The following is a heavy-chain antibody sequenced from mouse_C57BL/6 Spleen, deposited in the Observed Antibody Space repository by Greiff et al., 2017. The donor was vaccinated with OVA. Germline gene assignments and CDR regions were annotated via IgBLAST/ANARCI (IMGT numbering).Heavy chain of an antibody. D-gene: IGHD1-1*01. Sequence: VQLQQSGAELTKPGASVKLSCKATGYTFTGYWIEWVKQRPGHGLEWIGEILPGSGSTNYNEKFKGKATFTADTSSNTAYMQLSSLTTEDSAIYYCARAPRYYGSSPYYFDYWGQGTTLTVSS. CDR2: ILPGSGST. V-gene: IGHV1-9*01. J-gene: IGHJ2*01. CDR3: ARAPRYYGSSPYYFDY. CDR1: GYTFTGYW.